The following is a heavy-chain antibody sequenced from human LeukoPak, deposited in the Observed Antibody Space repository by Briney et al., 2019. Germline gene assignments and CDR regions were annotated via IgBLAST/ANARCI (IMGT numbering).Heavy chain of an antibody. D-gene: IGHD1-1*01. V-gene: IGHV3-30*03. CDR2: ISYDGTNK. CDR1: GFTFSTYG. J-gene: IGHJ4*02. Sequence: GGSLRLSCAASGFTFSTYGMHWVRQAPGKGLEWVAIISYDGTNKYYADSVKGRFTISKDNSQNTLYLQMNSLRAEDTAVYYCASHRGDYATGYFDYWGQGTLVTVSS. CDR3: ASHRGDYATGYFDY.